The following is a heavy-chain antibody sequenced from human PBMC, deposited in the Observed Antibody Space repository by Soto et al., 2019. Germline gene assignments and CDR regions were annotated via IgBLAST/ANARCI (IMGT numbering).Heavy chain of an antibody. V-gene: IGHV4-31*03. J-gene: IGHJ4*02. CDR2: MSYSGNT. CDR1: GGSIRSGNYY. Sequence: SETLSLTCTLSGGSIRSGNYYWSWIRQHPGKGLEWIGSMSYSGNTYYNPSLKSRGTISIDTSRNQLSLKLTSVTAADTALYYCARGKPTPLYFDSWGQGHLVTVSS. CDR3: ARGKPTPLYFDS.